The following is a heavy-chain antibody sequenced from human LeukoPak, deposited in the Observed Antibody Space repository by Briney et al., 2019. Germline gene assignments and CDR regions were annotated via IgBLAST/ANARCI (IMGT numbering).Heavy chain of an antibody. CDR3: TGQAALVAAENWFDP. CDR2: IRSKPNSYAT. V-gene: IGHV3-73*01. CDR1: GFTFSGST. Sequence: GESLKLSCAASGFTFSGSTIHWVRQASGKGLEWVGRIRSKPNSYATTYAASLKGRFIISRDDSKNTAYLQMSGLEIEDTAVYYCTGQAALVAAENWFDPWGQGTLVTVSS. D-gene: IGHD2-15*01. J-gene: IGHJ5*02.